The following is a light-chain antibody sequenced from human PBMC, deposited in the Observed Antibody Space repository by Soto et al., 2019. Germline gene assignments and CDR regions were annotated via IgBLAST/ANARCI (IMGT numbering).Light chain of an antibody. CDR3: AAWDDGLNGRYV. CDR2: SNN. CDR1: SSNIGSNT. Sequence: QSVLTQPPSASGTPGQRVTISCSGSSSNIGSNTVSWYQQLPGTAPKLLIYSNNQRPSGVPDRFSGSKSGTSASLAISGLQSEDEGDYYCAAWDDGLNGRYVYGTGTKVTVL. V-gene: IGLV1-44*01. J-gene: IGLJ1*01.